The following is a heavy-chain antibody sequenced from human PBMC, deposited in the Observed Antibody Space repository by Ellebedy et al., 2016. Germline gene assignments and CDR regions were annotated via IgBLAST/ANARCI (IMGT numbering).Heavy chain of an antibody. CDR3: VKNKGHDYHNYNHYFDS. CDR1: GFKFDDYA. CDR2: VNWNSGTV. V-gene: IGHV3-9*01. D-gene: IGHD5-24*01. Sequence: GGSLRLSXTPSGFKFDDYALHWVRQAPGKGLEWVAGVNWNSGTVDYADSVKGRFTISRDSVKNSLYLQMHSLRPDDTAFYYCVKNKGHDYHNYNHYFDSWGPGSLVTVSS. J-gene: IGHJ4*02.